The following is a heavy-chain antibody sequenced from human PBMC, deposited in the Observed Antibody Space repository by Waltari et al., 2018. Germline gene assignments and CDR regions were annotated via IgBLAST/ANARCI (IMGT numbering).Heavy chain of an antibody. CDR2: ISYDGSNK. D-gene: IGHD1-1*01. J-gene: IGHJ3*02. V-gene: IGHV3-30-3*01. CDR1: GFTFRSYA. Sequence: QVQLVEAGGGVVQPGRSLRLSCAASGFTFRSYAMHWDRQAPGKGLEWVAVISYDGSNKYYADSVKGRFTISRDNSKNTLYLQMNSLRAEDTAVYYCARDRPSLGYNWNGDAFDIWGQGTMVTVSS. CDR3: ARDRPSLGYNWNGDAFDI.